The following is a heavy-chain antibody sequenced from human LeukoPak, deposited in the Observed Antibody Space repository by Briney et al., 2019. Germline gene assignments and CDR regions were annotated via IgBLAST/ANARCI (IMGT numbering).Heavy chain of an antibody. J-gene: IGHJ4*02. Sequence: PGGSLRLSCAASGFTFSSYWMLWVRQAPGKGLVWVSRINTDGSNTNYADSVKGRFTISRDNSKNTLYLEMNSLRAEDTAVYYCAKGSQSSGWYGWGQGTLVTVSS. D-gene: IGHD6-19*01. CDR2: INTDGSNT. CDR3: AKGSQSSGWYG. V-gene: IGHV3-74*01. CDR1: GFTFSSYW.